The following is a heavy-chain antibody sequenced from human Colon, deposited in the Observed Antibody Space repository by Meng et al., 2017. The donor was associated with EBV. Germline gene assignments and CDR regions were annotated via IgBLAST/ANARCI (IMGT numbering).Heavy chain of an antibody. Sequence: VQQTQWGAGLLKPSGTLSLTCAVSGGSRSSRNWWSWVRQPPGKGLEWIGEIYHSGSTNYNPSLKSRVTISVDESKNQFSLRLSSVTAADTAVYYCARVGAYCGGDCYHPRWGQGTLVTVSS. CDR2: IYHSGST. CDR3: ARVGAYCGGDCYHPR. J-gene: IGHJ4*02. D-gene: IGHD2-21*02. CDR1: GGSRSSRNW. V-gene: IGHV4-4*02.